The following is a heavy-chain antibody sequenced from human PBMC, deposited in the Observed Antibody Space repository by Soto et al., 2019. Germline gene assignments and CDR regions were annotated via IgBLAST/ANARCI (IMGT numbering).Heavy chain of an antibody. CDR2: INWNSGSI. CDR3: VKDESINWYSGHFRH. J-gene: IGHJ1*01. D-gene: IGHD6-13*01. V-gene: IGHV3-9*01. Sequence: SLRLSCAASGFTFDDYAMHWVRQVPGKGLEWVSGINWNSGSIGYGDSVKGRFAIPRDNAKNSLHQQMNSLSAEDKAFYYCVKDESINWYSGHFRHWGQGTLVTVSS. CDR1: GFTFDDYA.